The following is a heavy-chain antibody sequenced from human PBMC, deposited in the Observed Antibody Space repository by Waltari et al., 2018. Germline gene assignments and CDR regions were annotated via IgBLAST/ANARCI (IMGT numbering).Heavy chain of an antibody. CDR3: ARDRGYCGGDCYKNLDS. V-gene: IGHV3-7*01. D-gene: IGHD2-21*01. CDR1: GFTFSDYW. Sequence: EVQLVESGGGLVQPGGSLRLSCAAFGFTFSDYWMTWVRQAQGKGLEWVANIKKDGGEKYYVDSVKGRFTVSRDNAKNSLYLQMSSLRAEDTAVYYCARDRGYCGGDCYKNLDSWGQGTLVAVSS. CDR2: IKKDGGEK. J-gene: IGHJ4*02.